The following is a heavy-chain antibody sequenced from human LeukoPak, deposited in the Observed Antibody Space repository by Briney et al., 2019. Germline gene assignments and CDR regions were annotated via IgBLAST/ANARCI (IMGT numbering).Heavy chain of an antibody. Sequence: ASVKVSCKASGYTFTSYDITWVRQATGQGLEWIGWVSPNSGDTGNEQKFQGRVTMTRGTSTSTAYMALSSLTSDDTAVYYCARQDVVRGVRPFYWFDPWGQGTLVIVSS. V-gene: IGHV1-8*01. J-gene: IGHJ5*02. D-gene: IGHD3-10*01. CDR1: GYTFTSYD. CDR2: VSPNSGDT. CDR3: ARQDVVRGVRPFYWFDP.